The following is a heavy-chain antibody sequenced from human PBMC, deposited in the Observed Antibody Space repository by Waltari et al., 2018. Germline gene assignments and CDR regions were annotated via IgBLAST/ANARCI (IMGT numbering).Heavy chain of an antibody. CDR3: ARDFIPKNGYFDY. CDR2: ISYDGSNK. Sequence: QVQLVEPGGGVVQPGRSLRPSCAASGFTFSSYAMHWVRQAPGKGREWVAVISYDGSNKYYADSVKGRFTISRDNSKSTLYLQMNSLRAEDTAVYYCARDFIPKNGYFDYWGQGTLVTVSS. D-gene: IGHD3-16*01. V-gene: IGHV3-30*01. CDR1: GFTFSSYA. J-gene: IGHJ4*02.